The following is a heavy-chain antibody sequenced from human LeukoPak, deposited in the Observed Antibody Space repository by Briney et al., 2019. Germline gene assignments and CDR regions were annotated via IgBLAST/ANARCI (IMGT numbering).Heavy chain of an antibody. J-gene: IGHJ1*01. D-gene: IGHD2-2*01. V-gene: IGHV4-31*03. Sequence: SQTLSLTCTVSGGSISSGGYYWSWIRQHPGTGLEWIGYIYYSGSTYYNPSLKGRVTISVDTSKNQFSLKLSSVTAADTAVYYCASHCSSTSCYYEYFQHWGQGTLVTVSS. CDR1: GGSISSGGYY. CDR3: ASHCSSTSCYYEYFQH. CDR2: IYYSGST.